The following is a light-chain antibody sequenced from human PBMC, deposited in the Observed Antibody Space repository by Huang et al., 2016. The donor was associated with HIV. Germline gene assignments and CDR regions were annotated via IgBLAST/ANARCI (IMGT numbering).Light chain of an antibody. CDR1: QSVGGNH. Sequence: EIVLTQSPGTLSLSPGQRAFLSCRASQSVGGNHLAWYQQKRDQAPRLVMSGVSSRATGIPDRFSARGSGTDFSLTITRLAPEDFAIYYCHQYAASPYTFGQGTQLEI. CDR2: GVS. J-gene: IGKJ2*01. CDR3: HQYAASPYT. V-gene: IGKV3-20*01.